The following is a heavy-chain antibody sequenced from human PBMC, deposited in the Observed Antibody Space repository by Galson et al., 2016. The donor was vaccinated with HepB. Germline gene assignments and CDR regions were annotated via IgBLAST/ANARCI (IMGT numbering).Heavy chain of an antibody. CDR1: GFTFSNYG. D-gene: IGHD6-6*01. CDR3: ARDGIPSPQDIGGRLPPPYYYGMDV. J-gene: IGHJ6*02. Sequence: SLRLSCAASGFTFSNYGMHWVRQAPGKGLEWVALIWYDGSKKHYAESVKGRLTISRDNSKNTLDLQMNSLRAEDTAVYYCARDGIPSPQDIGGRLPPPYYYGMDVWGQGTAVTVSS. V-gene: IGHV3-33*01. CDR2: IWYDGSKK.